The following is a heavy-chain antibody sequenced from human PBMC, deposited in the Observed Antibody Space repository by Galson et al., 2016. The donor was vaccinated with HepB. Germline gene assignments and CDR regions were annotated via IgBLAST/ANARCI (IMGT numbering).Heavy chain of an antibody. Sequence: SVKVSCKAAGYTFRSYGISWVRQAPGQGLEWMGWISVYNGNTNYAQKAQGRVTMTTDTSTSTAYMELRSLRSDDTAVYYCAKEGHYGGHFYMDVWGEGTTVTVSS. J-gene: IGHJ6*03. CDR2: ISVYNGNT. D-gene: IGHD4-17*01. CDR1: GYTFRSYG. CDR3: AKEGHYGGHFYMDV. V-gene: IGHV1-18*01.